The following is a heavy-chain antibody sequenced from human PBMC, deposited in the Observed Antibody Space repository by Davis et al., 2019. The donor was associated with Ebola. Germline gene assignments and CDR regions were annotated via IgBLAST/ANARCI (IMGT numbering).Heavy chain of an antibody. CDR3: AILLGRYYYYGMDV. Sequence: GSLRLSCTVSGGSVSSGSYYWSWIRQPPGKGLEWIGYIYYSGSTNYNPSLKSRVTISVDTSKNQLSLKLSSVTAADTAVYYCAILLGRYYYYGMDVWGKGTTVTVSS. CDR1: GGSVSSGSYY. D-gene: IGHD2/OR15-2a*01. V-gene: IGHV4-61*01. CDR2: IYYSGST. J-gene: IGHJ6*04.